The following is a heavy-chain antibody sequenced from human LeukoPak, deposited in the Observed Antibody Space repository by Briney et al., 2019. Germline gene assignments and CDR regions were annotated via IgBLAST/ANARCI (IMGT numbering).Heavy chain of an antibody. Sequence: SVKVSCNASGGTFSSYTINWVRQAPGQGLEWMGGIIPIFGTANYTQKFQGRVTITADESTSTADMELSRLRSEDTAVYYCAREDAGLDYWGQGTLVTVSS. CDR2: IIPIFGTA. CDR1: GGTFSSYT. J-gene: IGHJ4*02. CDR3: AREDAGLDY. V-gene: IGHV1-69*13.